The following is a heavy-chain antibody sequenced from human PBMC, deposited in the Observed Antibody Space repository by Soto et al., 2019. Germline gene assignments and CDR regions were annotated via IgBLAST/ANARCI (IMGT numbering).Heavy chain of an antibody. J-gene: IGHJ5*02. CDR1: GFTFSDYY. D-gene: IGHD6-19*01. CDR2: ISSSGSTI. V-gene: IGHV3-11*01. Sequence: QVQLVESGGGLVKPGGSLRLSCAASGFTFSDYYMSWIRQAPGKGLEWVSYISSSGSTIYYADSVKGRFTISRDNAKNSLYLQMNSLRAEDTAVYYCASTPRIVVAVDLYGWFDPWGQGTLVTVSS. CDR3: ASTPRIVVAVDLYGWFDP.